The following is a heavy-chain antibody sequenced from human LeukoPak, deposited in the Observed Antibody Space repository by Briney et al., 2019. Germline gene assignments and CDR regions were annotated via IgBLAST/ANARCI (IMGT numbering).Heavy chain of an antibody. CDR2: ISGSPIYT. J-gene: IGHJ4*02. Sequence: PGGSLRLSCAASGFNFSDYYMTWIRQAPGKGLEWVSYISGSPIYTNYADSVKGRFTISRDNAKKSLYLQMNSLRAEDTAVYYCARVVFGDSIPGYWGQGTLVTVSS. CDR1: GFNFSDYY. V-gene: IGHV3-11*05. CDR3: ARVVFGDSIPGY. D-gene: IGHD3-10*02.